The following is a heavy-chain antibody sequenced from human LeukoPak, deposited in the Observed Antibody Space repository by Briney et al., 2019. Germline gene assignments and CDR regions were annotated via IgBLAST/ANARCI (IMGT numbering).Heavy chain of an antibody. V-gene: IGHV3-30*02. CDR2: IRYDGSNK. CDR3: ARDRYGDYVEEFDY. CDR1: GFTFSSYG. D-gene: IGHD4-17*01. Sequence: GGSLRLSCAASGFTFSSYGMHWVRQAPGKGLEWGAFIRYDGSNKYYADSVKGRFTISSDNAKNSLYLQMNSLRAEDTAVYYCARDRYGDYVEEFDYWGQGTLVTVSS. J-gene: IGHJ4*02.